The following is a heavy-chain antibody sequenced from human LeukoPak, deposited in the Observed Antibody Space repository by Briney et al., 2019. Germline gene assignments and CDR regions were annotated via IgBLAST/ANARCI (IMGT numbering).Heavy chain of an antibody. CDR1: GITFSNAW. Sequence: GGSLRLSCAASGITFSNAWMSWVRQAPGKGLEWVGRIKSKTDGGTTDYAAPVKGRFTISRDDSKNTLYLQMNSLRTADTAVYYCTTAYYDILTGYYEGWGQATLVTVSS. J-gene: IGHJ1*01. D-gene: IGHD3-9*01. V-gene: IGHV3-15*01. CDR2: IKSKTDGGTT. CDR3: TTAYYDILTGYYEG.